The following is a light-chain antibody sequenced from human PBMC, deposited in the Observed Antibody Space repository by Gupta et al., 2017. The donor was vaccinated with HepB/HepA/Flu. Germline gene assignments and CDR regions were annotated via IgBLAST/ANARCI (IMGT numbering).Light chain of an antibody. Sequence: DIQMTQSPSSLSASVGDRVTITCRASQSVSSYLNWYQHKPGKAPKPLIYGTSNLQSGVPSRFSGSRSGTDFFLTISSLQPEDFATYYCQQFYTMPQTFGQGTNLEIK. CDR1: QSVSSY. J-gene: IGKJ2*01. CDR2: GTS. V-gene: IGKV1-39*01. CDR3: QQFYTMPQT.